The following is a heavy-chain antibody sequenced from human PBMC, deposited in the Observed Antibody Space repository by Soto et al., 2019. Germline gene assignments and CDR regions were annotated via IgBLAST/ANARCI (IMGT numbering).Heavy chain of an antibody. CDR1: GFTFSDHF. D-gene: IGHD1-1*01. Sequence: GGSLRLSCAASGFTFSDHFMDWVRQAPGQGLEWVARAKTRLQGFATQYAESVRGRFTVSRDDRTNSFYLQMNDLTTDDTAVYFRASPRGAWDALLDRFFDFWGRGTLVTVSS. J-gene: IGHJ2*01. CDR3: ASPRGAWDALLDRFFDF. CDR2: AKTRLQGFAT. V-gene: IGHV3-72*01.